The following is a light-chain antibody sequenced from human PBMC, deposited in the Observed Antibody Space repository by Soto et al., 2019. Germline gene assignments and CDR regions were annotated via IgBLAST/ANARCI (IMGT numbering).Light chain of an antibody. V-gene: IGKV3-15*01. Sequence: PGERATLSCRASQSVSGNLAWYQQKTGQAPRLLIYGASTRATGIPARFSGSGSGTDFTLTISSLQSEDFAVYYCQQYKNWPPITFCQGTRLEIK. J-gene: IGKJ5*01. CDR1: QSVSGN. CDR2: GAS. CDR3: QQYKNWPPIT.